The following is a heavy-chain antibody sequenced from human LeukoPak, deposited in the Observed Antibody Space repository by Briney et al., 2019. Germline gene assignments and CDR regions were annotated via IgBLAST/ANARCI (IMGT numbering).Heavy chain of an antibody. CDR1: TYSISSGYF. Sequence: SETLSLTCTVSTYSISSGYFWGWIRQPPGKGLEWIGSLYYTGSTYYNPSLKSRVTISLDTSKNQFSLRLSSVTAADTAVYYCAKPRGGLAYYMDVWGKGTTVTVSS. CDR2: LYYTGST. D-gene: IGHD3-3*02. J-gene: IGHJ6*03. V-gene: IGHV4-38-2*02. CDR3: AKPRGGLAYYMDV.